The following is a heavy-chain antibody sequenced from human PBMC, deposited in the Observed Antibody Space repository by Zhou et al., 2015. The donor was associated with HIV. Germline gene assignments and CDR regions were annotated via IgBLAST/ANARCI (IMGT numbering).Heavy chain of an antibody. CDR3: ARHYYDSSGYYSATNYFDY. V-gene: IGHV1-3*01. D-gene: IGHD3-22*01. J-gene: IGHJ4*02. CDR1: GYTFTSYA. CDR2: INAGNGNT. Sequence: QVQLVQSGAEVKKPGASVKVSCKASGYTFTSYAMHWVRQAPGQRLEWMGWINAGNGNTKYSQKFQGRVTITRDTSASTAYMELSSLRSEDTAVYYCARHYYDSSGYYSATNYFDYWGQGTLVTVSS.